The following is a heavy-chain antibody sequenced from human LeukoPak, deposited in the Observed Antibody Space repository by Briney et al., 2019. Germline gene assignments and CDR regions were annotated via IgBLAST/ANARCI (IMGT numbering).Heavy chain of an antibody. CDR1: GFTFSTFE. J-gene: IGHJ4*02. Sequence: GGSLRLSCAASGFTFSTFEFNWVRQTPGKGLEWISYISSTGSAIYYADSVKGRFTFSRDNSKNSLYLQMHSLRAEDTALYYCARDSGGRRGRTDYFDYWGQGTPVTVSP. D-gene: IGHD2-8*02. CDR2: ISSTGSAI. V-gene: IGHV3-48*03. CDR3: ARDSGGRRGRTDYFDY.